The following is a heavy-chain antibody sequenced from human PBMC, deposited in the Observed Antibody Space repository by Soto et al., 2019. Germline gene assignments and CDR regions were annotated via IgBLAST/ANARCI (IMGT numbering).Heavy chain of an antibody. CDR1: GFTFSSYS. J-gene: IGHJ6*02. D-gene: IGHD5-12*01. Sequence: EVQLVESGGGLVKPGGSLRLSCAASGFTFSSYSMNWVRQAPGKGLEWVSSISSSSSYIYYADSVKGRFTISRDNAKNSLYLQMNSLRAEDTAVYYCARFTERGYSGYDPLFHYYYYGMDVWGQGTTVTVSS. CDR3: ARFTERGYSGYDPLFHYYYYGMDV. V-gene: IGHV3-21*01. CDR2: ISSSSSYI.